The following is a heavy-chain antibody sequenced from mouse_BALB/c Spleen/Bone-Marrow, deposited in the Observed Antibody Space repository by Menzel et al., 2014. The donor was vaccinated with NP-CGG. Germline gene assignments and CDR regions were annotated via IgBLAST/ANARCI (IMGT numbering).Heavy chain of an antibody. V-gene: IGHV1-87*01. CDR3: TREPSNWGDY. Sequence: VQLQQSGAELARPGASVRLSCKTSGYTFTTYWMQWVKQRPGQGLEWIGATYPGNGDTRYTQKFKGKATLAADKSSSSAYMQLSSLASEDSAVYFCTREPSNWGDYWGQGTTLTVSS. J-gene: IGHJ2*01. CDR2: TYPGNGDT. CDR1: GYTFTTYW. D-gene: IGHD4-1*01.